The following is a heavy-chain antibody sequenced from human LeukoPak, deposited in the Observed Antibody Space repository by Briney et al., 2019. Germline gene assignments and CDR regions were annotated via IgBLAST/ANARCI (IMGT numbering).Heavy chain of an antibody. Sequence: SETLSLTCTVSGGSISSSSYYWGWIRQPPGKGLEWTGSIYYSGSTYYNPSLNSRVTISVDTSKNQFSLKLSSVTAADTAVYYCARLVSIVGATGQLNFDYWGQGTLVTVSS. J-gene: IGHJ4*02. CDR1: GGSISSSSYY. CDR3: ARLVSIVGATGQLNFDY. CDR2: IYYSGST. V-gene: IGHV4-39*01. D-gene: IGHD1-26*01.